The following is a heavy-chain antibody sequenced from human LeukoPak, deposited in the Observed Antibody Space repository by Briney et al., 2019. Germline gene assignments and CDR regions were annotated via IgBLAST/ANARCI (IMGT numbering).Heavy chain of an antibody. CDR3: ATRPDIASTGPGWFDP. Sequence: SETLSLTCAVYGGSFSGYYWSWIRQPPGKGLEWIGEINHSGSTNYNSSLKSRVTVSVDTSKNQFSLTLSSVTAADTAVYYCATRPDIASTGPGWFDPWGQGTLVTVSS. CDR1: GGSFSGYY. J-gene: IGHJ5*02. CDR2: INHSGST. V-gene: IGHV4-34*01. D-gene: IGHD6-13*01.